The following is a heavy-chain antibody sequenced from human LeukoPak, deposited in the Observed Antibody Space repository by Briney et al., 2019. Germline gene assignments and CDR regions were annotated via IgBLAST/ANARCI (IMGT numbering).Heavy chain of an antibody. CDR2: ISNDGSKK. Sequence: GGSLRLSCAASGLTFSSYGMHWVRQAPGKGLDWVAVISNDGSKKYYADSVKGRFTISRDNSKNTLSLQVSSLRAEDTAVYYCAKDRYSYAFEYSDSWGQGTLVTVSS. J-gene: IGHJ4*02. CDR3: AKDRYSYAFEYSDS. D-gene: IGHD5-18*01. V-gene: IGHV3-30*18. CDR1: GLTFSSYG.